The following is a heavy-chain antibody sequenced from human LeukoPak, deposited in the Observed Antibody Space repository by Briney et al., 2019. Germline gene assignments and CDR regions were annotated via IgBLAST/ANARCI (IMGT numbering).Heavy chain of an antibody. D-gene: IGHD1-1*01. CDR3: AKPYPTLTTSAVLDN. V-gene: IGHV3-30*18. CDR2: ISYDGNSQ. J-gene: IGHJ4*02. CDR1: GFTFTTYA. Sequence: GGSLRLSCAAPGFTFTTYAMSWVRQAPGRGLEWVAAISYDGNSQHYGAPVKGRFTISRDNSKNTVYLQINTLRTDDAAIYYCAKPYPTLTTSAVLDNWGQGTLVTVSS.